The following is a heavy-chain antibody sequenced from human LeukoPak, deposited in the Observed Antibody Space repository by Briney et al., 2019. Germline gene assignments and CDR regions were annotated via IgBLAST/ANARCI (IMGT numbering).Heavy chain of an antibody. D-gene: IGHD1-26*01. Sequence: PSETLSLTCTVSGASISSSSFYWGWLRQPPGKGLEWIGRIYYSGSTFYNPSLKSRVTISVDTSKNQFFLKLSSVTAAHTAVYYCARGGGGSYELDYWGQGTLVTVSS. CDR1: GASISSSSFY. CDR3: ARGGGGSYELDY. V-gene: IGHV4-39*07. CDR2: IYYSGST. J-gene: IGHJ4*02.